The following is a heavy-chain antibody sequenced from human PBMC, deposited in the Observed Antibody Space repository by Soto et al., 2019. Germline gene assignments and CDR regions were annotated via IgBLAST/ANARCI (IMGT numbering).Heavy chain of an antibody. V-gene: IGHV1-2*04. Sequence: GASVKVSCKASGYTFTGYYMHWVRQAPGQGLEWMGWINPNSGGTNYAQKFQGWVTMTRDTSISTAYMELSRLRSDDTAVYYCARGRPCPATVTTETPEPYYYYYGMDVWGQGTTVTVSS. CDR1: GYTFTGYY. CDR3: ARGRPCPATVTTETPEPYYYYYGMDV. CDR2: INPNSGGT. J-gene: IGHJ6*02. D-gene: IGHD4-17*01.